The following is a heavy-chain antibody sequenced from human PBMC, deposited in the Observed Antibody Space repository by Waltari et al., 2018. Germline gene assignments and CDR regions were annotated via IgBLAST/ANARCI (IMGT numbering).Heavy chain of an antibody. CDR2: IIPMFGIP. Sequence: VQLVQSGGEVKTPGSSVKVSCKASGGSFGGYGVSWVRQAPGQGLEWMGVIIPMFGIPDFSQKFQDRLTITADESTNTVYMERSSRTSEDTAIYYCARHELGISQYYYNMYVWGQGTTVTISS. CDR3: ARHELGISQYYYNMYV. CDR1: GGSFGGYG. D-gene: IGHD7-27*01. V-gene: IGHV1-69*12. J-gene: IGHJ6*03.